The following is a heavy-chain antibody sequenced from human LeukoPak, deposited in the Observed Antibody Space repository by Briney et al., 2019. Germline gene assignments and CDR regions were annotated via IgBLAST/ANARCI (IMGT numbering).Heavy chain of an antibody. CDR3: ARDSVLYYYGSGSYYFDY. CDR2: ISSSGSTI. J-gene: IGHJ4*02. V-gene: IGHV3-48*03. D-gene: IGHD3-10*01. Sequence: PGGSLRLSCAASGFTFSSYEMNWVRQAPGKGLEWVSYISSSGSTIYYADSVKGRFTISRDNAKNSLYLQMNSLRAEDTAVYYCARDSVLYYYGSGSYYFDYWGQGTLVTVSS. CDR1: GFTFSSYE.